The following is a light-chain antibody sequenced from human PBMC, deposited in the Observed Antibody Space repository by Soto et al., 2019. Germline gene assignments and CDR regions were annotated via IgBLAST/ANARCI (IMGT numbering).Light chain of an antibody. CDR1: QIVSSSY. CDR3: QQYGSSPLT. CDR2: GAS. J-gene: IGKJ4*01. V-gene: IGKV3-20*01. Sequence: EIVLTQSPGTLSLSPGERATLSCRASQIVSSSYLAWYQQKPGQAPRLLIYGASSRATGIPDRFSGSGSGTDFTLTISRLEPEDFAVYYCQQYGSSPLTFGGGTKVDI.